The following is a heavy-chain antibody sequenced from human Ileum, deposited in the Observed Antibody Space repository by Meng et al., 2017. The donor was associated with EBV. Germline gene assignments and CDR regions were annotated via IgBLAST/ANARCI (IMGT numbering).Heavy chain of an antibody. CDR2: INADNGNT. D-gene: IGHD2-21*01. V-gene: IGHV1-3*01. CDR3: ARVERGVKFDK. J-gene: IGHJ4*01. CDR1: GYTFSNYA. Sequence: QVRFLQSGAEVKKPGASVKLSCKASGYTFSNYAIHWVRQAPGQRPEWMGWINADNGNTKYSQKFQGRVTITRNTPASTVYMDVRSLRSEDTAVYFCARVERGVKFDKWGQGTLVTVSS.